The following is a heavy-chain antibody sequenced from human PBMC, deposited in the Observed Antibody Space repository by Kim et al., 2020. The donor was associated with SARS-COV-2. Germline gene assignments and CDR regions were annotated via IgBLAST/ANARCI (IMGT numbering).Heavy chain of an antibody. CDR1: GFTFSSYS. J-gene: IGHJ6*02. V-gene: IGHV3-21*01. Sequence: GGSLRLSCAASGFTFSSYSMNWVRQAPGKGLEWVSSISSSSSYIYYADSVKGRFTISRDNAKNSLYLQMNSLRAEDTAVYYCERSPELLWFGELLYYGMDVWGQGTTVTVSS. CDR3: ERSPELLWFGELLYYGMDV. CDR2: ISSSSSYI. D-gene: IGHD3-10*01.